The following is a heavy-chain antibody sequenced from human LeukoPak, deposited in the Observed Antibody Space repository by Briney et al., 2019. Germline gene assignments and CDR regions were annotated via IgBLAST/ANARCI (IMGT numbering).Heavy chain of an antibody. CDR2: IWYDGSNK. CDR3: ARETSGWISTYYYYGMDV. D-gene: IGHD6-25*01. J-gene: IGHJ6*02. CDR1: GFTFSSYG. Sequence: GGSLRLSCAASGFTFSSYGMHWVRQAPGKGLEWVAVIWYDGSNKYYADSVKGRFTISRDNSKNTLYLQMNSLRAEDTAVYYCARETSGWISTYYYYGMDVWGQGTTVTVSS. V-gene: IGHV3-33*01.